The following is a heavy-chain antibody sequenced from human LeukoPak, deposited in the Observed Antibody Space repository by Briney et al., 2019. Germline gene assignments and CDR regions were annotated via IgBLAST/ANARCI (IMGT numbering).Heavy chain of an antibody. CDR2: IYSAGAT. CDR1: GFTVSDNY. Sequence: GGSLRLSCAASGFTVSDNYMTWVRQAPGKGLEWVSSIYSAGATHYAESVKGRFTISGDNSKNTLYLQMNSLRAEDVAVYYCARIEWERLGRAFDIWGQGTMVTVSS. V-gene: IGHV3-53*01. J-gene: IGHJ3*02. CDR3: ARIEWERLGRAFDI. D-gene: IGHD1-26*01.